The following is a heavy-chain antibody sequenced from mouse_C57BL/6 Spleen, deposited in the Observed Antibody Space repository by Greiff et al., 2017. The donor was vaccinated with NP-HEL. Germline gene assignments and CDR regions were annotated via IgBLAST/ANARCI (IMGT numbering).Heavy chain of an antibody. CDR2: IYIGNGYT. J-gene: IGHJ3*01. D-gene: IGHD2-1*01. Sequence: VQLKESGAELVRPGSSVKMSCKTSGYTFTSYGINWVKQRPGQGLEWIGYIYIGNGYTEYNEKFKGKATLTSDTSSSTAYMQLSSLTSEDSAIYFCARPYGNYDGWFAYWGQGTLVTVSA. CDR3: ARPYGNYDGWFAY. CDR1: GYTFTSYG. V-gene: IGHV1-58*01.